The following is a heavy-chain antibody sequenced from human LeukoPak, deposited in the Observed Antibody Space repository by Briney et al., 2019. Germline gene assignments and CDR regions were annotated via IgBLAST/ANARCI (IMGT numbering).Heavy chain of an antibody. CDR3: ASLSGSSGYYTLDY. CDR2: ISSSSSYI. V-gene: IGHV3-21*01. CDR1: GFTFSSYS. J-gene: IGHJ4*02. Sequence: GGSLRLSCAASGFTFSSYSMNWVRQAPGKGLEWVSSISSSSSYIYYADSVKGRFTISRDNAKNSLYLQMNSLRAEDTAVYYCASLSGSSGYYTLDYWGQGTLVTVSS. D-gene: IGHD3-22*01.